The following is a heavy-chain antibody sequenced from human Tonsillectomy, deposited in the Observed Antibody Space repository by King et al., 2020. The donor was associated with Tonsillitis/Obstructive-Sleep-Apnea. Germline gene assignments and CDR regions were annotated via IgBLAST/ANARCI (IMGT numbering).Heavy chain of an antibody. CDR2: ISSTSEYI. V-gene: IGHV3-21*06. CDR3: VRDGSSSDFYYYYYMDV. D-gene: IGHD6-6*01. J-gene: IGHJ6*03. Sequence: VQLVESGGGLVKPGGSLRLSCAASGFTFTNYVLNWVRQAPGKGLEWVSSISSTSEYIFYAGSVRGRFPISSDTAKNSLYLQMNSLRAEDTAVYYCVRDGSSSDFYYYYYMDVWGNGTTVTVS. CDR1: GFTFTNYV.